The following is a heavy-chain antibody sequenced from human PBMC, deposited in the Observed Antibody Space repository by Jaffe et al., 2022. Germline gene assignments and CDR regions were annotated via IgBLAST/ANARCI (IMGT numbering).Heavy chain of an antibody. D-gene: IGHD5-18*01. J-gene: IGHJ4*02. CDR3: ARSGGYSYGYDY. V-gene: IGHV4-61*02. Sequence: QVQLQESGPGLVKPSQTLSLTCTVSGGSISSGSYYWSWIRQPAGKGLEWIGRIYTSGSTNYNPSLKSRVTISVDTSKNQFSLKLSSVTAADTAVYYCARSGGYSYGYDYWGQGTLVTVSS. CDR1: GGSISSGSYY. CDR2: IYTSGST.